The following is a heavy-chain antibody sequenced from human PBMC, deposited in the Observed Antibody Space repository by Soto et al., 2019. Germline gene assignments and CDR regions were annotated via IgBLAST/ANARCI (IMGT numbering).Heavy chain of an antibody. J-gene: IGHJ4*02. CDR3: AHRPSYCSGGSCYSGFDY. D-gene: IGHD2-15*01. CDR2: IYWDDDK. CDR1: GFSLSTSGVG. Sequence: QITLKESGPTLVKPTQTLTLTCTFSGFSLSTSGVGVGWIRQPPGKALEWLALIYWDDDKRYSPSLKSRLTSTKDTYKNQVVLTMTNMDPVDTATYYCAHRPSYCSGGSCYSGFDYWGQGTLVTVSS. V-gene: IGHV2-5*02.